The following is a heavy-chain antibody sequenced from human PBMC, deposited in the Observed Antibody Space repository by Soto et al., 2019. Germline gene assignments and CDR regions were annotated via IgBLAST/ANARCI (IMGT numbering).Heavy chain of an antibody. CDR1: GGSISSSSYY. D-gene: IGHD4-17*01. CDR3: ASAGFHDYGDYRVPYNWFDP. J-gene: IGHJ5*02. CDR2: IYYSGST. V-gene: IGHV4-39*07. Sequence: SETLSLTCTVSGGSISSSSYYWGWIRQPPGKGLEWIGSIYYSGSTNYNPSLKSRVTISVDTSKNQFSLKLSSVTAADTAVYYCASAGFHDYGDYRVPYNWFDPWGQGTLVTVSS.